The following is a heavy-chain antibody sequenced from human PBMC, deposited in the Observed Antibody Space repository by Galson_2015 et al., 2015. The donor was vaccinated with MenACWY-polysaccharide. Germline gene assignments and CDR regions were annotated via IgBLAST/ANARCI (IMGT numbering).Heavy chain of an antibody. D-gene: IGHD1-26*01. CDR1: GYTFTSYA. Sequence: SVKVSCKASGYTFTSYAMNWVRQAPGQGLEWLGWINTNTGNPTYAQGFTGRFVFSLDTSVSTAYLQISSLKAEDTAVYYCAREPTYSGSFGWFDPWGQGTLVTVSS. J-gene: IGHJ5*02. CDR2: INTNTGNP. V-gene: IGHV7-4-1*02. CDR3: AREPTYSGSFGWFDP.